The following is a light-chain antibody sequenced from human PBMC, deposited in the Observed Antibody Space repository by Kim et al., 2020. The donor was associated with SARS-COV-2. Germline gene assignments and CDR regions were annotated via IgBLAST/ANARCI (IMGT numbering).Light chain of an antibody. CDR2: GAS. Sequence: TLSLAPGERATLSCRASQSVSSSYLAWYQQKPGQAPRLLISGASSRATGIPDRFSGSGSGTDFTLTISRLEPEDFAVYYCQQRITFGGGTKVDIK. V-gene: IGKV3-20*01. CDR1: QSVSSSY. J-gene: IGKJ4*01. CDR3: QQRIT.